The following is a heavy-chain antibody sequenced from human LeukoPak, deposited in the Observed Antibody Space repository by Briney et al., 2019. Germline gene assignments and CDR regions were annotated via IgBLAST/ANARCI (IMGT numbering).Heavy chain of an antibody. Sequence: RASVKVSCKASGYTLTSSDINWVRQAAGQGLEWMGWINPNSGRTGYAQKFQGRVTMTENTSISTAYMELSSLRFDDTAVYYCARGGSGLAAAGTYDYWGQGTLITVSS. D-gene: IGHD6-25*01. CDR2: INPNSGRT. J-gene: IGHJ4*02. CDR1: GYTLTSSD. V-gene: IGHV1-8*01. CDR3: ARGGSGLAAAGTYDY.